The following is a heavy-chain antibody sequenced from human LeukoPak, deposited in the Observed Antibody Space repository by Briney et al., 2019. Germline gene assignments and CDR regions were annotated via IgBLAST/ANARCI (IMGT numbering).Heavy chain of an antibody. Sequence: PGGSLRLSCAASGFTLSSYWMHWVRQAPGKGLVWVSRIRGDGSSITNADSVKGRFTISRDNAKNALYLQMNSLRAEDMAVYYCTRDWRNGGYDLWGQGTLVTVSS. CDR2: IRGDGSSI. CDR3: TRDWRNGGYDL. J-gene: IGHJ4*02. D-gene: IGHD5-12*01. V-gene: IGHV3-74*01. CDR1: GFTLSSYW.